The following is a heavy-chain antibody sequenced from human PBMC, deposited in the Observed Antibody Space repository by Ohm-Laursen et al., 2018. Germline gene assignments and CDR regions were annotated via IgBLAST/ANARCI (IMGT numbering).Heavy chain of an antibody. CDR2: IKQDGSEK. J-gene: IGHJ4*02. Sequence: SLRLSCSASGFTFSSYGMHWVRQAPGKGLEWVANIKQDGSEKYYVDSVKGRFTISRDNAKNSLYLQMNSLRAEDTAVYYCARETTRGLDKWGQGAQVTVSS. CDR1: GFTFSSYG. V-gene: IGHV3-7*01. D-gene: IGHD1-1*01. CDR3: ARETTRGLDK.